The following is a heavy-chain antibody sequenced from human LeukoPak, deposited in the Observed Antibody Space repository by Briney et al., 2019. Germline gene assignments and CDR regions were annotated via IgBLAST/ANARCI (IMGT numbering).Heavy chain of an antibody. Sequence: PSETLSLTCTVSGGSINSFYWSWIRQPPGQGLEWIGYIYYTGSTTYNPSLKSRVTISVDTSKNQFSLKLSSVTAADTAVYYCARARGTAYFGSGTYHLDYWGQGALVTVSS. CDR3: ARARGTAYFGSGTYHLDY. CDR2: IYYTGST. V-gene: IGHV4-59*01. CDR1: GGSINSFY. J-gene: IGHJ4*02. D-gene: IGHD3-10*01.